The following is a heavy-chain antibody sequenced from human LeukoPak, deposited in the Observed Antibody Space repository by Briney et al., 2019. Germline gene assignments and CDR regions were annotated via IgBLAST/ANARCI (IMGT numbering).Heavy chain of an antibody. CDR3: TTPNPYYYFWSGYFL. V-gene: IGHV3-15*01. D-gene: IGHD3-3*01. CDR1: GFTFSNAW. J-gene: IGHJ4*02. Sequence: GGSLRLSCAASGFTFSNAWMSWVRQAPGKGLEWVGRIKSKTDGGTTDYAAPVKGRFTISRDDSKNTLYLQMNSLKTEDTAVYYCTTPNPYYYFWSGYFLWGQGTLVTVSS. CDR2: IKSKTDGGTT.